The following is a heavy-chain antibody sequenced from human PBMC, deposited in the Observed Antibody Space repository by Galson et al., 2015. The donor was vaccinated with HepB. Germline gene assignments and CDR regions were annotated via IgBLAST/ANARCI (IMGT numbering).Heavy chain of an antibody. CDR3: AKVKAESFRSYYMDV. J-gene: IGHJ6*03. Sequence: SLRLSCAASGFTFSSYAMSWVRQAPGKGLEWVANIKQDGSEKYYVDSVKGRFTISRDNAKNSLYLQMNSLRAEDTAVYYCAKVKAESFRSYYMDVWGKGTTVTVSS. CDR1: GFTFSSYA. CDR2: IKQDGSEK. D-gene: IGHD6-13*01. V-gene: IGHV3-7*01.